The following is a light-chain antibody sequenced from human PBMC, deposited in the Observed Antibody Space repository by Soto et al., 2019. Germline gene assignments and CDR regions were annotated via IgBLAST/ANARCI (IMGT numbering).Light chain of an antibody. CDR2: AVF. V-gene: IGKV1-9*01. Sequence: DIQLTQSPSFLSASVGDRVTITCRASQDISNFLALFQQKPGRAPKLLIYAVFTLQSGVPSRFSGSGSGAEFTLTISSLQPEDFAVYYCQQRSDSITFGQGTRLEIK. J-gene: IGKJ5*01. CDR3: QQRSDSIT. CDR1: QDISNF.